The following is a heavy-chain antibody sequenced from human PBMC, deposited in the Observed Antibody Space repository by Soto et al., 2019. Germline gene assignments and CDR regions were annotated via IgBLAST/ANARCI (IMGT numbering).Heavy chain of an antibody. CDR2: IIAIFGTA. CDR3: ARVGGDGDKVGY. V-gene: IGHV1-69*12. CDR1: GGTFSSYA. D-gene: IGHD4-17*01. Sequence: QVQLVQSGAEVKKPGSSVKVSCKASGGTFSSYAISWVRQAPGQGLEWMGGIIAIFGTANYAQKFLGRVTITANESTSTAYMELSSLRSEDTAVYYCARVGGDGDKVGYWGQGTLVTVSS. J-gene: IGHJ4*02.